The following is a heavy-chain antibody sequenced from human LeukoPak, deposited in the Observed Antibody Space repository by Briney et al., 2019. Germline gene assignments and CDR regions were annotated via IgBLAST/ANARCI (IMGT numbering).Heavy chain of an antibody. V-gene: IGHV3-53*01. CDR2: IYGGGST. Sequence: GGSLRLSCAATGLSVSSNFMSWVRQAPGKGLEWVSVIYGGGSTYYADSVKGRFTISRDTPKNTLYLQMNSLRVEDTAVYYCAKDRSDSSRWYAGSHWGQGTLVTVSS. D-gene: IGHD6-13*01. CDR3: AKDRSDSSRWYAGSH. J-gene: IGHJ4*02. CDR1: GLSVSSNF.